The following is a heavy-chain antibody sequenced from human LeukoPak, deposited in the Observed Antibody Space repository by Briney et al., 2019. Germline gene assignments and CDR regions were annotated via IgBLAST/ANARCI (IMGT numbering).Heavy chain of an antibody. V-gene: IGHV4-59*08. J-gene: IGHJ5*02. CDR3: ARSGVTALSWVDP. CDR1: GGSMSSYY. Sequence: SETLSLTCTVSGGSMSSYYWSWIRQPPGKGLEWIVYISYSGSNNYNPSLKSRITISVDTSKNQFSLKLSSVTAADTAVYYCARSGVTALSWVDPWGQGTLVTVSS. CDR2: ISYSGSN. D-gene: IGHD2-21*02.